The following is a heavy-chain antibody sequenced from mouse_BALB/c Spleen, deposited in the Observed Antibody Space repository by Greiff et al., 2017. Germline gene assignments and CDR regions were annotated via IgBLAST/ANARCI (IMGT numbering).Heavy chain of an antibody. Sequence: EVKVVESGGDLVKPGGSLKLSCAASGFTFSSYGMSWVRQTPDKRLEWVATISSGGSYTYYPDSVKGRFTISRDNAKNTLYLQMSSLKSEDTAMYYCARHKAGYDEIWFAYWGQGTLVTVSA. CDR2: ISSGGSYT. V-gene: IGHV5-6*01. J-gene: IGHJ3*01. D-gene: IGHD2-14*01. CDR3: ARHKAGYDEIWFAY. CDR1: GFTFSSYG.